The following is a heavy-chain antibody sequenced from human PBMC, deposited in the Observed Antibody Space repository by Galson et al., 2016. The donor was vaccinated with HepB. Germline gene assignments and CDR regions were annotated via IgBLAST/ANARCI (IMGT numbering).Heavy chain of an antibody. CDR3: AREQYSTGFDY. D-gene: IGHD2-15*01. V-gene: IGHV1-2*04. CDR2: INPNSGGT. Sequence: SVKVSCKASGYTFTGYYMHWVRQAPGQGLEWMGWINPNSGGTKYAQKFQGWVTMTRDTSISTAYMELSRLRSDDTAVYYCAREQYSTGFDYWGQGTLVTVSS. J-gene: IGHJ4*02. CDR1: GYTFTGYY.